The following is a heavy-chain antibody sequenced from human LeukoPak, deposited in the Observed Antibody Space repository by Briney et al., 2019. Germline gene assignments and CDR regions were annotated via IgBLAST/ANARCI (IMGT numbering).Heavy chain of an antibody. V-gene: IGHV4-59*08. CDR1: GGSISSYY. Sequence: SETLSLTCTVSGGSISSYYWSWIRQPPGKGLEWIGYIYYSGSTNYNPSLKSRVTISVDTSKNQFSLKLSSVTAADTAVYYCARGIGEYQLLYGNWFDPWGQGTLVTVSS. CDR3: ARGIGEYQLLYGNWFDP. CDR2: IYYSGST. D-gene: IGHD2-2*02. J-gene: IGHJ5*02.